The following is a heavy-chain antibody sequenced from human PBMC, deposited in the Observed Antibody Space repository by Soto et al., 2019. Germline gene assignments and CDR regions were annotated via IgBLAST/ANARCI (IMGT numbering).Heavy chain of an antibody. CDR2: INSDGSST. V-gene: IGHV3-74*01. CDR3: ATALRYYDFWSGYYPFDY. CDR1: GFTFSSYW. D-gene: IGHD3-3*01. Sequence: EVQLVESGGGLVQPGGSLRLSCAASGFTFSSYWMHWVRQAPGKGLVWVSRINSDGSSTSYADSVKGRFTISRDNAKNTLYLQMNSLRAEYTAVYYCATALRYYDFWSGYYPFDYWGQGTLVTVSS. J-gene: IGHJ4*02.